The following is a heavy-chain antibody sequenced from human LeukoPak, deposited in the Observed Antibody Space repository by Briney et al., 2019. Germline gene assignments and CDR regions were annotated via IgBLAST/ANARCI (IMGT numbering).Heavy chain of an antibody. V-gene: IGHV3-23*01. CDR3: AKGPAMVRGTFDP. CDR1: GFTFSSYG. Sequence: GGSLRLSCAASGFTFSSYGMSWVRQAPGKGLEWVSAISGSGGSTYYADSVKGRFTISRDNSKNTLYLQMNSLRTEETAVYYCAKGPAMVRGTFDPWGQGTLVTVSS. J-gene: IGHJ5*02. CDR2: ISGSGGST. D-gene: IGHD3-10*01.